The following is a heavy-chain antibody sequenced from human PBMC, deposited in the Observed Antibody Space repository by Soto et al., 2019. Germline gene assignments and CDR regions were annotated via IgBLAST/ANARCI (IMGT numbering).Heavy chain of an antibody. CDR3: ARRPSVRYYYYGMDV. Sequence: SGTLSLTCTVSGGSISSYYWGWIRQPPGKGLEWIGHIYYSGNTTYNPSLKSRVTILVDTSNNQFSLKLSSMTAADTAVYYCARRPSVRYYYYGMDVWGQGTTVTVSS. J-gene: IGHJ6*02. CDR2: IYYSGNT. D-gene: IGHD6-6*01. CDR1: GGSISSYY. V-gene: IGHV4-59*01.